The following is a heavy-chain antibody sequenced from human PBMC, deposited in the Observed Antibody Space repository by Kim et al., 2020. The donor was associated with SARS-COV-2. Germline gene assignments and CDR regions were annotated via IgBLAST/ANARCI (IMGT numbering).Heavy chain of an antibody. CDR1: GFTFVDYT. D-gene: IGHD3-10*01. J-gene: IGHJ6*02. CDR3: AKDKHGSGYYVMDV. V-gene: IGHV3-43*01. CDR2: LSWDGGST. Sequence: GGSLRLSCAASGFTFVDYTMHWVRQAPGKGLEWVSLLSWDGGSTYYADSVKGRFTISRDNCKNSLYLQMNSLRPEDTALYYCAKDKHGSGYYVMDVSGQG.